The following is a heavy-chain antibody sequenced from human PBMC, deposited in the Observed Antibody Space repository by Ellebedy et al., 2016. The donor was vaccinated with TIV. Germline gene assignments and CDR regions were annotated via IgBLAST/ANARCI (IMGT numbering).Heavy chain of an antibody. CDR3: ARSLGGPYYFDN. Sequence: SETLSLTXTVSGGSISSSTYYWGWIRQPPGKGLEWIGEIYHTGSTNYNPSLKSRVTISVDTSKNQFSLKLSSVTAADTAVYYCARSLGGPYYFDNWGQGTLVTVSS. CDR1: GGSISSSTYY. V-gene: IGHV4-39*07. J-gene: IGHJ4*02. CDR2: IYHTGST. D-gene: IGHD3-16*01.